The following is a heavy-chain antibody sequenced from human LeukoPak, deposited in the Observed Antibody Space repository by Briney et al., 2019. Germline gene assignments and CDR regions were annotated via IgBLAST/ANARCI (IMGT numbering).Heavy chain of an antibody. D-gene: IGHD3-22*01. V-gene: IGHV3-23*01. J-gene: IGHJ4*02. CDR2: ITGSGGSK. CDR1: GFTFSSYA. CDR3: AKCYYDDNPPGDY. Sequence: PGGSLRLSCAASGFTFSSYAISWVRQAPGKGLEWVSAITGSGGSKYYADSVKGRFTISRDNSKNTLYLQMNSLRAEDTAVYYCAKCYYDDNPPGDYWGQGTLVTVSS.